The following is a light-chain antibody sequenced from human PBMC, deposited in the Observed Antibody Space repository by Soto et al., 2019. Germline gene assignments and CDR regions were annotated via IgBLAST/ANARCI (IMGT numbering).Light chain of an antibody. Sequence: VMTQSPATLSVSLGERPTLSCRASQSVSGDLAWYQQKPGQAPKLLIYDSSTLASGVPSRFSGSGSGTYFTLTISSLQSEDFAIYYCQQDNTWPLTFGHGTKVDIK. CDR1: QSVSGD. J-gene: IGKJ3*01. CDR2: DSS. V-gene: IGKV3-15*01. CDR3: QQDNTWPLT.